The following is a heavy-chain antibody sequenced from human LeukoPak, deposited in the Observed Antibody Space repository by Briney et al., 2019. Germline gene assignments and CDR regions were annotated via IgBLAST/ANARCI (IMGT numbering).Heavy chain of an antibody. J-gene: IGHJ4*02. V-gene: IGHV5-51*01. D-gene: IGHD5-24*01. CDR3: VREANGYYFDS. CDR1: GYSFTSHW. Sequence: GESLKISCKGSGYSFTSHWIGWVRQMPGKGLEWMGIIYPGDSDTRYSPSFQGQVTISADKSISTAYLQWGSLKTSDTAVYFCVREANGYYFDSWGQGTLITVSS. CDR2: IYPGDSDT.